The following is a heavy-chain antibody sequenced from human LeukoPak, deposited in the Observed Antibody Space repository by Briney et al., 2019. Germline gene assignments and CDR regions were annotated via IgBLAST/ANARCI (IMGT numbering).Heavy chain of an antibody. Sequence: GGSLRLSCAASGFTFSSYAMHWVRQAPGKGLEWVAVISYDGSNKYYADSVKGRFTISRDNSKNTLYLQMNSLRAGDTAVYYCARDPTMVRGVIIRPEYYFDYWGQGTLVTVSS. CDR2: ISYDGSNK. J-gene: IGHJ4*02. D-gene: IGHD3-10*01. CDR3: ARDPTMVRGVIIRPEYYFDY. CDR1: GFTFSSYA. V-gene: IGHV3-30-3*01.